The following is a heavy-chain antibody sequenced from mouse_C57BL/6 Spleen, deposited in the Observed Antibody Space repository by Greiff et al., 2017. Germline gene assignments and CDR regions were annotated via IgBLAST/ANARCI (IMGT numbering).Heavy chain of an antibody. CDR3: ARREGNWDY. D-gene: IGHD4-1*02. Sequence: ESGPELVKPGASVKMSCKASGYTFTSYWITWVKQRPGQGLEWIGDIYPGSGSTNYNEKFKSKATLTVDTSSSTAYMQLSSLTSEDSAVYYCARREGNWDYWGQGTTLTVSS. CDR2: IYPGSGST. V-gene: IGHV1-55*01. J-gene: IGHJ2*01. CDR1: GYTFTSYW.